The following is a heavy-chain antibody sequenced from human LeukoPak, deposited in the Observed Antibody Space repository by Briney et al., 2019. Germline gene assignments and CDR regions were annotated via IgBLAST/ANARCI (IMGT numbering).Heavy chain of an antibody. V-gene: IGHV3-48*02. Sequence: GGSLRLSCAASGFTFTSYSMNWVRQAPGKGLEWVSYISSGSSSIYYADSVKGRFTISRDNAENSLYLQMNSLRDEDTAVYYCARGRATGRSGGDYWGQGTLVTVSS. CDR3: ARGRATGRSGGDY. J-gene: IGHJ4*02. CDR1: GFTFTSYS. D-gene: IGHD3-9*01. CDR2: ISSGSSSI.